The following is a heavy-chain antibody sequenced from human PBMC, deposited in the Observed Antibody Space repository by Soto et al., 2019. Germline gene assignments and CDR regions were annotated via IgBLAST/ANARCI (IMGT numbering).Heavy chain of an antibody. CDR1: GFTFSSYS. Sequence: PGGSLRLSCAASGFTFSSYSMNWVRQAPGKGLEWVSSISSSSSYIYYADSVKGRFTISRDNAKNSLYLQMNSLRAEDTAVYYCARDEVLRFLEWSLLSGMDVWGQGTTVTVSS. CDR3: ARDEVLRFLEWSLLSGMDV. V-gene: IGHV3-21*01. J-gene: IGHJ6*02. D-gene: IGHD3-3*01. CDR2: ISSSSSYI.